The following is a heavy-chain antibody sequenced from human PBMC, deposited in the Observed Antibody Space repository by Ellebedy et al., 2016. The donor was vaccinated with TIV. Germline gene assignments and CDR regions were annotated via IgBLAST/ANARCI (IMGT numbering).Heavy chain of an antibody. CDR2: IYFSGTT. J-gene: IGHJ4*02. CDR3: ARYHCPGGICDSFDY. CDR1: GGSISNYF. V-gene: IGHV4-59*01. Sequence: MPSETLSLTCTVSGGSISNYFWAWIRQPPGKGLEWIGWIYFSGTTNYNLSLKSRVTISVDTSKNQFSLMLNSVIAADTALYFCARYHCPGGICDSFDYWGQGTLVTVSS. D-gene: IGHD2-8*02.